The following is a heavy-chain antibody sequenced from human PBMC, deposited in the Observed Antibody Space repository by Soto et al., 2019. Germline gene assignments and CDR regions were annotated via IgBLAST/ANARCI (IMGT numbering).Heavy chain of an antibody. CDR2: ISYDGSNK. V-gene: IGHV3-30*18. CDR3: AKDLVVAALDFYY. CDR1: GFTFSSSD. J-gene: IGHJ4*02. D-gene: IGHD6-25*01. Sequence: GGSLRLSWAASGFTFSSSDMRWVRQSPGQGLEWVAVISYDGSNKNYADSVKGRFTISRDNSKNTLYLQMNSLRAEDTAVYYCAKDLVVAALDFYYWGQGTLVTVSS.